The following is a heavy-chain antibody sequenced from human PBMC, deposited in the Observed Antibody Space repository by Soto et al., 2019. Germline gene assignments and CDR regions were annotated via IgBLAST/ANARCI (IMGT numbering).Heavy chain of an antibody. CDR2: IRSKAYSGTT. Sequence: LRLSCTASGFTFGDYAMSWFRQAPGKGLEWVGFIRSKAYSGTTECAASVKGRFTISRDDSKSIAYLQMNSLKTEDTAVYYCTRDKAQTRYYYGMDVWGQGTTVTVSS. J-gene: IGHJ6*02. CDR1: GFTFGDYA. V-gene: IGHV3-49*03. CDR3: TRDKAQTRYYYGMDV.